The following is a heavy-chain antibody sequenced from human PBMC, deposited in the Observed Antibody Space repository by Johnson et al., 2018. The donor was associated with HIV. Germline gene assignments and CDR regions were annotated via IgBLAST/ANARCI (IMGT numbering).Heavy chain of an antibody. CDR1: GFTFSNFW. J-gene: IGHJ3*02. CDR2: IKQDGSEK. Sequence: VQLVESGGDLVQPGGSLRLSCAASGFTFSNFWMSWVRQAPGRGPEWVANIKQDGSEKYYVDSVKGRFTISRDNAKRSLYVEMNSLRAEDTAVYYCARDAPYCSGGTCYSDAFDIWGQGTMVTVSS. CDR3: ARDAPYCSGGTCYSDAFDI. D-gene: IGHD2-15*01. V-gene: IGHV3-7*01.